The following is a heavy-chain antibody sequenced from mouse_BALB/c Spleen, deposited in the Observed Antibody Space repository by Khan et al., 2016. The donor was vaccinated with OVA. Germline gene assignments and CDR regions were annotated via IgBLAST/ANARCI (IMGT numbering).Heavy chain of an antibody. V-gene: IGHV1-5*01. CDR3: ARSYDSFYFDY. CDR1: GYSFTNYW. CDR2: IYPGNSDT. J-gene: IGHJ2*01. D-gene: IGHD2-4*01. Sequence: EVQLQESGTVLARPGDSVKMSCKASGYSFTNYWMHWVKQRPGQVLEWIGTIYPGNSDTRYNQKFKDKAKLTAVTSASTAYMDLSSLTSEDSAVYYCARSYDSFYFDYWGQGSTLTVSS.